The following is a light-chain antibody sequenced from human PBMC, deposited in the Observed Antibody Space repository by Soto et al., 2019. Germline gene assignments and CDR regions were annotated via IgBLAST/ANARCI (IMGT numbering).Light chain of an antibody. Sequence: QSALTQPPSASGSPGQSVTISCTGTSSDVGAYNYVSWYQQYPGKAPKLMIYEVSKRPSGVPDRFSGSESGKTASLTVSGLQPEDEADYYCTSYAGSDIWVFGGGTKLTVL. V-gene: IGLV2-8*01. J-gene: IGLJ3*02. CDR1: SSDVGAYNY. CDR2: EVS. CDR3: TSYAGSDIWV.